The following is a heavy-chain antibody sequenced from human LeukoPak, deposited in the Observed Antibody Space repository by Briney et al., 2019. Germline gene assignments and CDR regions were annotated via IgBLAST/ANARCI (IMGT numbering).Heavy chain of an antibody. CDR3: ARVDQLLYSFY. V-gene: IGHV4-30-4*08. CDR1: GGSISSGDYY. Sequence: SETLSLTCTVSGGSISSGDYYWSWIRQPPGKGLEWIGYIYYSGSTYYNPSLKSRVTISVDTSKNQFSLKLSSVTAADTAVYYCARVDQLLYSFYWGQGTLVTVSS. J-gene: IGHJ4*02. CDR2: IYYSGST. D-gene: IGHD2-2*02.